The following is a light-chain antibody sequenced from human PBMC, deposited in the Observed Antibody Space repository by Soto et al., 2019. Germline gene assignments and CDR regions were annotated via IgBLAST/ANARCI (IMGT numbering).Light chain of an antibody. CDR3: CSFTSSATS. Sequence: QSALIQPPSVSGSPGQSVTISCTGTSCDVGSYDSVSWFQQHPGTVPKVMINNVNSQPSGGPDRFSGSKSGNTASMIISGLQAEDEADYSCCSFTSSATSFGGGTKVTVL. J-gene: IGLJ2*01. V-gene: IGLV2-18*02. CDR2: NVN. CDR1: SCDVGSYDS.